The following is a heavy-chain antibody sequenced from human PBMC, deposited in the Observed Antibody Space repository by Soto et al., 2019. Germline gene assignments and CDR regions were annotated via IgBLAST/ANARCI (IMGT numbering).Heavy chain of an antibody. J-gene: IGHJ4*02. V-gene: IGHV3-74*01. D-gene: IGHD4-17*01. Sequence: EVPLVESGGGLVQPGGSLRLSCAASGFTFSTYWMRWVRQAPGKGLVWVSRTNDDGSSTSYADSVKGRFIISRDNTKNTLYLQMNSLRVEDTAVYYCARDGDSALPIDYWGQGTLVTVSS. CDR3: ARDGDSALPIDY. CDR1: GFTFSTYW. CDR2: TNDDGSST.